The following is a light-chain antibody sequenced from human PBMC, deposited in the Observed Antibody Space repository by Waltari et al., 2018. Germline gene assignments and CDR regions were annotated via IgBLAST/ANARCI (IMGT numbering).Light chain of an antibody. CDR3: YSAADNNLV. Sequence: SYELTQPSSVSVSPGQTARITCSGDVLAKKYALWFQQKPGQAPVLVIYKDSERPPGIPERFSGSSSGTTVTLTISGAQVEDEADNYCYSAADNNLVFGGGTKLTVL. V-gene: IGLV3-27*01. CDR2: KDS. J-gene: IGLJ3*02. CDR1: VLAKKY.